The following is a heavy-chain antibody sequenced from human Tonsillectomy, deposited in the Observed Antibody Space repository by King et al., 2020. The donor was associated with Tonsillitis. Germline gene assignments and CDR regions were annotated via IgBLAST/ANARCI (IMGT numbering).Heavy chain of an antibody. CDR1: GFTFSTYE. Sequence: VQLVESGGGLVQPGGSLRVSCAASGFTFSTYEMNWVRQAPGKGLEWVSHISSSGRTTSYIDSVKGRFTISRDNAKNSLYLQMNSLRAEDTAVYYCAREGVAGADYWGQGTLVTVSS. J-gene: IGHJ4*02. CDR3: AREGVAGADY. CDR2: ISSSGRTT. D-gene: IGHD6-19*01. V-gene: IGHV3-48*03.